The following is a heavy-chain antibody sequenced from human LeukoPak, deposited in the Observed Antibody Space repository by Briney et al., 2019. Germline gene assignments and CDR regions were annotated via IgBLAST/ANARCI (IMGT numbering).Heavy chain of an antibody. CDR1: GFTFSNYY. Sequence: GGSLRLSCAASGFTFSNYYMSWIRQAPGKGLEWISYISNSATIIHYADSVKGRFTISRDNAKNSLYLQMNSLRAEDTAVYYCARSGVRIAVADPWGQGTLVTVSS. J-gene: IGHJ5*02. V-gene: IGHV3-11*04. CDR3: ARSGVRIAVADP. CDR2: ISNSATII. D-gene: IGHD6-19*01.